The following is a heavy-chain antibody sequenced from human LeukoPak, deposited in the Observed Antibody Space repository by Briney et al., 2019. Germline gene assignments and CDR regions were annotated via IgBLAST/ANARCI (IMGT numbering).Heavy chain of an antibody. V-gene: IGHV3-30-3*01. CDR2: ISYDGSNK. Sequence: PGGSLRLSCAASGFTFSSYAMHWVRQAPGKGLEWVVVISYDGSNKYYADSVKGRFTISRDNSKNTLYLQMNSLRAEDTAVYYCAREVQWELLRGPFDYWGQGTLVTVSS. CDR3: AREVQWELLRGPFDY. CDR1: GFTFSSYA. D-gene: IGHD1-26*01. J-gene: IGHJ4*02.